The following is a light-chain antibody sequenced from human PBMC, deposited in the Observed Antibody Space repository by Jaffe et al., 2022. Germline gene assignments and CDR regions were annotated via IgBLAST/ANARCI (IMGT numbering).Light chain of an antibody. CDR1: SSDVGGYNY. CDR3: TSLTSSSTWV. J-gene: IGLJ3*02. V-gene: IGLV2-14*01. Sequence: QSALTQPASVSGSPGQSITISCTGTSSDVGGYNYVSWYQQHPGKAPKLLIYEVSNRPSGISNHFSGSKSGNTASLIISGLQAEDEADYYCTSLTSSSTWVFGGGTKLTVL. CDR2: EVS.